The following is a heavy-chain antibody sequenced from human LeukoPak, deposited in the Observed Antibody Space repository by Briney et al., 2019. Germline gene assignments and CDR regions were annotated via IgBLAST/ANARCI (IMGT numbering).Heavy chain of an antibody. CDR1: GYSISSGYY. V-gene: IGHV4-38-2*02. D-gene: IGHD3-16*02. CDR2: IYASGST. J-gene: IGHJ4*02. CDR3: ARGGTYPSSTVDY. Sequence: SETLSLTCTVSGYSISSGYYWGWIRQPPGKGLEWIGRIYASGSTNYNPSLKSRVTMSIDTSKNHFSLNLSSVTAADTAVYYCARGGTYPSSTVDYWGQGTLVTVSS.